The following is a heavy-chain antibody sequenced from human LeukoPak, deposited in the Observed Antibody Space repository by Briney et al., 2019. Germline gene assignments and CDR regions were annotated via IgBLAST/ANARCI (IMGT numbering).Heavy chain of an antibody. D-gene: IGHD6-13*01. CDR3: ARNASSSFFNA. Sequence: SETLSLTCTVSGQSIINNYYWGWIRQSPGKGLEWIGSIHHSGNRFESGSTYYNPSLRSRVTVSADTSKNEFSLTLRSVTAADTAVYFCARNASSSFFNAWGRGTLVTVSS. V-gene: IGHV4-38-2*02. CDR2: IHHSGNRFESGST. CDR1: GQSIINNYY. J-gene: IGHJ1*01.